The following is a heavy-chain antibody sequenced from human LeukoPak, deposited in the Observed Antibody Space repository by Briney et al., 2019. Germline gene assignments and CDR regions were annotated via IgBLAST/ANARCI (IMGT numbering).Heavy chain of an antibody. D-gene: IGHD4-17*01. CDR2: IIPIFGTA. CDR1: GGTFSSYA. J-gene: IGHJ6*03. CDR3: ARLNGNYGARHYYYDMDV. V-gene: IGHV1-69*13. Sequence: WASVKVSFKASGGTFSSYAISWVRQPPGQGLEWMGGIIPIFGTANYAQNFQGRVMITADESTSKAYLALSSLRSEDTAVYYCARLNGNYGARHYYYDMDVWGKGTTVTVSS.